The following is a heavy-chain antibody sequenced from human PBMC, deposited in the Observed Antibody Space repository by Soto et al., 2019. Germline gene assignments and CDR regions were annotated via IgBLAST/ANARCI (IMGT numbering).Heavy chain of an antibody. V-gene: IGHV3-33*01. Sequence: QVQLVESGGGVVQPGTSLRLSCAASGSTFSNYGMHWVRQAPGKGLEWVAVVWYDGTTKFYPDSVKGRFTISRDNSNNALYLQMSSLRVVDTAVYYCAPVDNYCCLVFWGQGTLVTVSS. J-gene: IGHJ4*02. CDR3: APVDNYCCLVF. CDR2: VWYDGTTK. D-gene: IGHD1-1*01. CDR1: GSTFSNYG.